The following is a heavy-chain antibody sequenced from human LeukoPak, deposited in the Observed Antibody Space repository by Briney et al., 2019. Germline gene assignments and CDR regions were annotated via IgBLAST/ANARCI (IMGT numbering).Heavy chain of an antibody. V-gene: IGHV3-7*04. CDR2: IKEDGSEI. Sequence: GGSLRLSCAASGFTFSTYWMSWVRQAPGKGLEWVANIKEDGSEINYADSVRGRFTISRDNAKNSLYLQMNSLRAEDTAVYYCARGYTCGYWGQGTLVIVSS. D-gene: IGHD5-18*01. CDR3: ARGYTCGY. CDR1: GFTFSTYW. J-gene: IGHJ4*02.